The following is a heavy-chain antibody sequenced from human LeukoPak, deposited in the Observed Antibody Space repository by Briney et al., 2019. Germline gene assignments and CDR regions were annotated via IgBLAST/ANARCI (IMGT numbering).Heavy chain of an antibody. J-gene: IGHJ4*02. CDR2: IYYSGNT. D-gene: IGHD3-22*01. V-gene: IGHV4-31*03. CDR1: GGSISSGGYY. CDR3: ASYYYDSGGYYFDC. Sequence: SETLSLTCTVSGGSISSGGYYWSWIRQHPGKGLEWIGYIYYSGNTFYNASLKSRVTISVDTPKNQFSLKLSSVTAADTAVYFCASYYYDSGGYYFDCWGQGTLVTVSS.